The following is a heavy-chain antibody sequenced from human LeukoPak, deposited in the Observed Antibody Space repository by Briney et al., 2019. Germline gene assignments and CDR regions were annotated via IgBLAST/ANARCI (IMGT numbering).Heavy chain of an antibody. CDR3: ARAAGSRYGHGHL. CDR1: GSAFTSYY. CDR2: INPHSGDT. V-gene: IGHV1-2*07. J-gene: IGHJ4*02. Sequence: ASVKVSCKAFGSAFTSYYMHWVRQAPGQGLEWMGWINPHSGDTNYAHKFQGRVTMTRDTSISIAYMELSSLKSDDTAVYYCARAAGSRYGHGHLWGQGTLVTVSS. D-gene: IGHD5-18*01.